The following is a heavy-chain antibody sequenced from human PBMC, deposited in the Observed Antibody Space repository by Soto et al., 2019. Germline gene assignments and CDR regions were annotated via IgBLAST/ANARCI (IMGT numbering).Heavy chain of an antibody. CDR3: ARGIGYCSSINCYSSRRLRFDS. CDR2: VNHSGTT. V-gene: IGHV4-34*01. CDR1: GGSFSGYY. Sequence: QVQLQQWGAGLLKPSETLSLTCAVYGGSFSGYYWTWIRQSPEKGLEWIGEVNHSGTTYYNPSLETRVTISVHTPKSQFSLQMSSVTAADTAVYYCARGIGYCSSINCYSSRRLRFDSWGQGTLVTVSA. D-gene: IGHD2-2*01. J-gene: IGHJ4*02.